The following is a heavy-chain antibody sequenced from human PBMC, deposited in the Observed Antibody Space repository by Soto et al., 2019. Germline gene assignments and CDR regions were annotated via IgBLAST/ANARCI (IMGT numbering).Heavy chain of an antibody. J-gene: IGHJ6*02. V-gene: IGHV3-43*01. Sequence: EVQLVESGGVVVQPGGSLRLSCAASGFTFDDYTMHWVRQAPGKGLEWVSLISWDGGSTYYAESVKGRFTISRDNSKNSLYLQMNSLRTEDTALYYCAKDALRGYSYAPGYYYYYGMDVWGQGTTVTVSS. D-gene: IGHD5-18*01. CDR3: AKDALRGYSYAPGYYYYYGMDV. CDR2: ISWDGGST. CDR1: GFTFDDYT.